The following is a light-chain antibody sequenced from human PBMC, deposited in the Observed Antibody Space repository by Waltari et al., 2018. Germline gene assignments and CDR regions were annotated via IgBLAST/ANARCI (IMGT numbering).Light chain of an antibody. V-gene: IGKV1-5*03. CDR3: QQYNSYSRT. CDR1: QRISSW. J-gene: IGKJ1*01. Sequence: DIQMTQSPATLSASVGDRVTITCRASQRISSWLAWYQQTPGKAPKLLIYKASSLESGVPSRFSGSGSGTEFTLPISSLQPDDFATYYCQQYNSYSRTFGQGTKVEIK. CDR2: KAS.